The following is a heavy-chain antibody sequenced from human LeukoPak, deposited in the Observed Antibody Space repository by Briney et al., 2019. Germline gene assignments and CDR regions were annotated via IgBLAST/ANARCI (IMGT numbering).Heavy chain of an antibody. CDR1: GYTFTGYY. Sequence: ASVKVSCKASGYTFTGYYMHWVRQAPGQGLEWMGWINPNSGGTNYAQKFQGWVTMTRDTSISTAYMELSRLRSDDTAVYYCARGLGGAVGAGAFDIWGQGTMVTVSS. J-gene: IGHJ3*02. V-gene: IGHV1-2*04. CDR2: INPNSGGT. CDR3: ARGLGGAVGAGAFDI. D-gene: IGHD2-15*01.